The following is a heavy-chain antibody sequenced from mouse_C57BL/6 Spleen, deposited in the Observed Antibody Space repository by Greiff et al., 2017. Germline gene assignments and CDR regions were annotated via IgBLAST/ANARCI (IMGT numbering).Heavy chain of an antibody. J-gene: IGHJ3*01. CDR2: IYPGAGDT. Sequence: LVESGPELVKPGASVKISCKASGYAFSSSWMNWVKQRPGKGLEWIGRIYPGAGDTNYNGKFKGKATLTADKSSSTAYMQHSSLTSEDSAVYFCASLYDYDSYWGQGTLVTVSA. CDR1: GYAFSSSW. V-gene: IGHV1-82*01. D-gene: IGHD2-4*01. CDR3: ASLYDYDSY.